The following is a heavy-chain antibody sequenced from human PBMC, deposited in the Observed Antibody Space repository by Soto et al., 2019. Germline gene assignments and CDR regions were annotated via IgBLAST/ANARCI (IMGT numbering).Heavy chain of an antibody. V-gene: IGHV3-72*01. D-gene: IGHD1-26*01. CDR3: ARDSGKGAYFDY. Sequence: EVQLVESGGGLVQPGGSQRLSCAASGFTFSDHYMDWVRQAPGKGLEWVGRIRNKANSYTTDYAASGKVRFTISRDDSKDSLYIQMNSLKTEDTAIYYCARDSGKGAYFDYWGHGTLATVSS. CDR1: GFTFSDHY. CDR2: IRNKANSYTT. J-gene: IGHJ4*01.